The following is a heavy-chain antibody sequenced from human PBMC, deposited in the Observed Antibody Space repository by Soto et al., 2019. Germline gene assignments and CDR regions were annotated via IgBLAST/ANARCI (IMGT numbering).Heavy chain of an antibody. V-gene: IGHV3-33*01. J-gene: IGHJ6*02. CDR3: ARSSQKYYDRSGYYYEMDV. CDR2: IWYDGSNK. CDR1: GFTFSSYG. Sequence: QVQLVESGGGVVQPGRSLRLSCAASGFTFSSYGMHWVRQAPGKGLEWVAVIWYDGSNKYYADSVKGRFTISRDNSKNTLYRQMNSLRDEDTAVYYCARSSQKYYDRSGYYYEMDVWGQGTTVTVSS. D-gene: IGHD3-22*01.